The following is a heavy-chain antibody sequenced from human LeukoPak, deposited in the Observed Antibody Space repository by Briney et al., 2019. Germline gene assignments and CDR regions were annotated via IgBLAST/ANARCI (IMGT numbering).Heavy chain of an antibody. Sequence: SETLSLTCAVYGGSFSGYYWSWIRQPPGKGLEWIGEINHSGSTNYNPSLKSRVTISVDTSKNQFSLKLSSVTAADTAVYYCARDLSGSYSTPAFDIWGQGTMVTVSS. CDR3: ARDLSGSYSTPAFDI. J-gene: IGHJ3*02. CDR1: GGSFSGYY. V-gene: IGHV4-34*01. D-gene: IGHD1-26*01. CDR2: INHSGST.